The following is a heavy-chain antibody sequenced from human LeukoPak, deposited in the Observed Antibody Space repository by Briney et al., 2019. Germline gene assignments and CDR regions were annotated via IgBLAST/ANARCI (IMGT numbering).Heavy chain of an antibody. CDR3: VSDIGD. Sequence: PGESLRLSCAASGFTFSSYSMNWVRQAPGKGLEWVSSISRNSIYIYYADSVKGRFTISRDNAKNLLYLQMNSLRAEDTAVYYCVSDIGDWGQGTLVTVSS. V-gene: IGHV3-21*01. J-gene: IGHJ4*02. CDR1: GFTFSSYS. CDR2: ISRNSIYI.